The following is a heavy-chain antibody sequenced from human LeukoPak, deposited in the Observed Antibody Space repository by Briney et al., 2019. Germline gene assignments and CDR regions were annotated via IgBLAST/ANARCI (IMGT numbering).Heavy chain of an antibody. CDR3: ASKRKGFLDY. V-gene: IGHV3-48*03. J-gene: IGHJ4*02. CDR2: ISSSGSTI. Sequence: GGSLRLSCAASGFTFSSYEMNWVRQAPGKGLEWVSHISSSGSTIYYADSVKGRFTISRDNAKNSLYLQMNSLRAEDTAVYYCASKRKGFLDYWGQGTLVTVSS. CDR1: GFTFSSYE. D-gene: IGHD2-21*01.